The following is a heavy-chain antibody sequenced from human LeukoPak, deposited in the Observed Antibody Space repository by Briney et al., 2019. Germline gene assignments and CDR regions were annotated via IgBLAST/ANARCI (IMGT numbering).Heavy chain of an antibody. J-gene: IGHJ4*02. CDR1: GVSISSYY. CDR2: IYYSGST. Sequence: SETLSLTCTVSGVSISSYYWSWIRQPPGKGLEWIGYIYYSGSTNYNPSLKSRVTISVDTSKNQFSLKLSSVTAADTAVYYCASTLLAYSSGWLRFDYWGQGTLVTVSS. V-gene: IGHV4-59*08. D-gene: IGHD6-19*01. CDR3: ASTLLAYSSGWLRFDY.